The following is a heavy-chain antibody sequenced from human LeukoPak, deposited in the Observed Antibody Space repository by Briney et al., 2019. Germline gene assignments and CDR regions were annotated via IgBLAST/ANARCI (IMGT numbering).Heavy chain of an antibody. J-gene: IGHJ4*02. CDR2: ISGSGGST. CDR3: ARRGYHDYSGFDY. Sequence: GGSLRLSCAASGFTFSSYAMSWVRQAPGKGVEWVSAISGSGGSTYYADSVKGRFTISRDNSKNTLYLQMKSLRAEDTALYYCARRGYHDYSGFDYWGQGTLVTVSS. D-gene: IGHD1-26*01. V-gene: IGHV3-23*01. CDR1: GFTFSSYA.